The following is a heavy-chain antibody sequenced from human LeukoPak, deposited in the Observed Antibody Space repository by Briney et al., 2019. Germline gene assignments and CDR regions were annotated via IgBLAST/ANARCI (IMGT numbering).Heavy chain of an antibody. V-gene: IGHV1-69*05. CDR1: GGTFSSYA. D-gene: IGHD3-16*01. CDR2: IIPIFGTA. J-gene: IGHJ5*02. CDR3: ARQEEYSETKFDP. Sequence: LVKVSCKASGGTFSSYAISWVRQAPGQGLEWMGGIIPIFGTANYAQKFQGRVTITTDESTSTAYMELSSLRSEDTAVYYCARQEEYSETKFDPWGQGTLVTVSS.